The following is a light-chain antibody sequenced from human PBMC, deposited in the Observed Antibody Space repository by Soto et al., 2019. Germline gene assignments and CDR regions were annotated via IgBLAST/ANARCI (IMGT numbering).Light chain of an antibody. J-gene: IGKJ3*01. CDR1: QSVLYSSNNKNY. CDR3: QQYYSTPIT. CDR2: WAS. V-gene: IGKV4-1*01. Sequence: DIVMTQPPDSLAVSLGERATINCKSSQSVLYSSNNKNYLAWYQQKPGQPPKLLIYWASIRESGVPDRFRGSGSGTDFTLTISSLQAEDVAVYYCQQYYSTPITFGPGTKVDIK.